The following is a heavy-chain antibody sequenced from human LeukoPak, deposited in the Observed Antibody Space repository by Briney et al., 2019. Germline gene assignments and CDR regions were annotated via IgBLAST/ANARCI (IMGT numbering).Heavy chain of an antibody. CDR3: TTENSSGWYYFDS. Sequence: PAGALRLSRAASVFTFINALMSWVRQAPGKGLEWVGRIKRKTDSGTTDYAAPVKGRFTISRDYSKNTLYLHMNSLKTADAAVYYCTTENSSGWYYFDSWGQGTLVTVSS. V-gene: IGHV3-15*01. D-gene: IGHD6-19*01. CDR2: IKRKTDSGTT. J-gene: IGHJ4*02. CDR1: VFTFINAL.